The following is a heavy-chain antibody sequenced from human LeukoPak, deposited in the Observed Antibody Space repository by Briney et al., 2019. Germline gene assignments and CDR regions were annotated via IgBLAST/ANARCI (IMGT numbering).Heavy chain of an antibody. CDR3: ATVSEY. CDR1: GFTFRIHA. Sequence: GGSLRLSCAASGFTFRIHAMSWVRQAPGKGLEWVSTIGSSDDLHYADSVKGRFTVSRDNAKNTVYLQMNGLRAEDTTVYYCATVSEYWGQGTLVTVSS. V-gene: IGHV3-23*01. CDR2: IGSSDDL. D-gene: IGHD1-1*01. J-gene: IGHJ4*02.